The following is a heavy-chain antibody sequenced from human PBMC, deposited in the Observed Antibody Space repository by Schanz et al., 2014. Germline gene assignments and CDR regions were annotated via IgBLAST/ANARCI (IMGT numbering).Heavy chain of an antibody. CDR3: ARGYGDSPTDF. J-gene: IGHJ4*02. D-gene: IGHD4-17*01. CDR2: IIPVLAIA. Sequence: QVQLVQSGAEVKKPGASVKVSCRASGGTFNSYTINWVRQAPGQGLEWMGRIIPVLAIADYAQKFQGRVTITADKSTSTASMELSSLRSEDTAVYYCARGYGDSPTDFWGQGTLVTVSS. CDR1: GGTFNSYT. V-gene: IGHV1-69*09.